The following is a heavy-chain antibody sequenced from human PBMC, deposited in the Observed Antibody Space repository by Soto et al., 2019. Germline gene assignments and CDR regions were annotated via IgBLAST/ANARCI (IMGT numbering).Heavy chain of an antibody. J-gene: IGHJ6*02. D-gene: IGHD1-7*01. V-gene: IGHV4-59*08. CDR1: SGPSSSHN. Sequence: QVHLQQSGPGLVKPSETLSLTCTVSSGPSSSHNWGWIRQSPGRGLEWIGYVYNTGGTSYNPSLKSRVTISADTSANHISLTLSSVTAADTAIYYCVRQGIGKLHGLVDVWGQGTTVSVSS. CDR3: VRQGIGKLHGLVDV. CDR2: VYNTGGT.